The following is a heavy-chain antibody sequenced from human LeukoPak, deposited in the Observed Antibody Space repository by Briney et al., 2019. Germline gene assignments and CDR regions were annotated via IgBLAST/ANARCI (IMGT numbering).Heavy chain of an antibody. Sequence: PGGSLRLSCAASGFTFSSYAMHWVRQAPGKGLEWVAVISYDGSNKYYADSVKGRFTISRDNSKNTLYLQMNSLRAEDTAVYYCARERVEPTGGSGSPYRWFDPWGQGTLVTVSS. J-gene: IGHJ5*02. D-gene: IGHD3-10*01. V-gene: IGHV3-30-3*01. CDR2: ISYDGSNK. CDR1: GFTFSSYA. CDR3: ARERVEPTGGSGSPYRWFDP.